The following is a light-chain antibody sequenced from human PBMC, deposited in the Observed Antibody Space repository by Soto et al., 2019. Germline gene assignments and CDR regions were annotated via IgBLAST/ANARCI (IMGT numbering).Light chain of an antibody. CDR2: AAS. J-gene: IGKJ5*01. CDR3: QQANSFPIT. V-gene: IGKV1D-12*01. CDR1: PGISSW. Sequence: DIQMTQSPSSVSASVGDRVTITCRASPGISSWLAWYQQKPGKAPKLLIYAASSLQSGVPSRFSGSGSRTDFTLTISSLQPEDFATYYCQQANSFPITFGQGTRLEIK.